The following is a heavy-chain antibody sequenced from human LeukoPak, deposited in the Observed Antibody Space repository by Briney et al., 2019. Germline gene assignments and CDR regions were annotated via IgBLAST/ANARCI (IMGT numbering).Heavy chain of an antibody. Sequence: GGSLRLSCAASGFTFSSYVMSWVRQAPGKGLEWVSAISGGSGSTYCADSVKGRFTISRDNSKNTLYLQMNSLRDEDTAVYYCAKHRFESGGYHSTDWGQGTLVTVSS. D-gene: IGHD3-22*01. CDR3: AKHRFESGGYHSTD. CDR2: ISGGSGST. V-gene: IGHV3-23*01. J-gene: IGHJ4*02. CDR1: GFTFSSYV.